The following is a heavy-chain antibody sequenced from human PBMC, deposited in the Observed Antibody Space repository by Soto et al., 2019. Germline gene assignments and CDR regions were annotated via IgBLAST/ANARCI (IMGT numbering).Heavy chain of an antibody. V-gene: IGHV3-23*01. D-gene: IGHD3-10*01. CDR2: ITDSGGST. Sequence: ESGGGLVQPGGSLRLSCAASGFTFSTYAMSWVRQAPGKGLDWVSTITDSGGSTYYAASVKGRFTISRDNSKNTLYLLMNSLSAEDKALYYCAKVHGSWTYYNFPDYWGQGTLVTVSS. CDR1: GFTFSTYA. CDR3: AKVHGSWTYYNFPDY. J-gene: IGHJ4*02.